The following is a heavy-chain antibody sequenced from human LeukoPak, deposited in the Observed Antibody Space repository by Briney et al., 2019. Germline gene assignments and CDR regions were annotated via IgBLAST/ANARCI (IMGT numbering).Heavy chain of an antibody. CDR2: IYSGGST. V-gene: IGHV3-66*01. CDR3: ARDLLECYFDY. J-gene: IGHJ4*02. Sequence: GGSLRLSCAASGFTFSSYAMRWVRQTPGKGLEWVSVIYSGGSTYYADSVKGRFTISRDNSKNTLYLQMNSLRAEDTAVYYCARDLLECYFDYWGQGTLFTVSS. D-gene: IGHD2/OR15-2a*01. CDR1: GFTFSSYA.